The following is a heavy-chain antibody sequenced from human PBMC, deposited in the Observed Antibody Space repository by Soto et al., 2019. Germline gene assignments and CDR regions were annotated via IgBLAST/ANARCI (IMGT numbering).Heavy chain of an antibody. CDR3: ARGYPRSDYYYYGMDV. V-gene: IGHV1-18*01. CDR1: GYTFTSYG. J-gene: IGHJ6*02. Sequence: ASVKVSCKASGYTFTSYGISWVRQAPGQGLEWMGWISAYNGNTNYAQKLQGRVTMTTDTSTSTAYMELRSLRSDDTAVYYCARGYPRSDYYYYGMDVWGQGTTVTVSS. D-gene: IGHD1-20*01. CDR2: ISAYNGNT.